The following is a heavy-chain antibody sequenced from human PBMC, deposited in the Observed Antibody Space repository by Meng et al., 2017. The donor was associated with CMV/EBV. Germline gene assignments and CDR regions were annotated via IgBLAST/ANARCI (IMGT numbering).Heavy chain of an antibody. CDR3: TRGGGHYGMDV. CDR1: GFTFGDYA. CDR2: IRSQAYGGTT. V-gene: IGHV3-49*04. Sequence: GGSLRLSCTASGFTFGDYAMSWVRQAPGKGLEWVGFIRSQAYGGTTEYAASVKGRFTISRDDSKSIAYLQINSLKTEDTAVYYCTRGGGHYGMDVWGQGTTVTVSS. D-gene: IGHD3-10*01. J-gene: IGHJ6*02.